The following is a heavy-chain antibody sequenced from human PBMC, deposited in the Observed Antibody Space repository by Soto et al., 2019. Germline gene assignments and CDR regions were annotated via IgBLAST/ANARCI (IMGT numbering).Heavy chain of an antibody. CDR1: GYTFTNYY. J-gene: IGHJ4*02. D-gene: IGHD3-22*01. V-gene: IGHV1-46*01. Sequence: GASVKVSCKASGYTFTNYYMHWVRQAPGQGLEWMGMINPIGGRTTYAQKFQGRVTMTRDTSASTVYMEVSSLRSEDTAVYYCTRAAYYYESSGYYPGDYWGQGTLVTVSS. CDR2: INPIGGRT. CDR3: TRAAYYYESSGYYPGDY.